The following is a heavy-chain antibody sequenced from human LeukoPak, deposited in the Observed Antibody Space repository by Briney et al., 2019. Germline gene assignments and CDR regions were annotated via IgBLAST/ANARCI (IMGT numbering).Heavy chain of an antibody. CDR2: ISAYNGNT. CDR3: ARAIVVVPASNWFDP. D-gene: IGHD2-2*01. J-gene: IGHJ5*02. CDR1: GYTLTSYG. Sequence: GASVKVSCKASGYTLTSYGISWVRQAPGQGLEWMGWISAYNGNTNYAQKLQGRVTMTTDTSTSTAYMELRSLRSDDTAVYYCARAIVVVPASNWFDPWGQGTLVTVSS. V-gene: IGHV1-18*01.